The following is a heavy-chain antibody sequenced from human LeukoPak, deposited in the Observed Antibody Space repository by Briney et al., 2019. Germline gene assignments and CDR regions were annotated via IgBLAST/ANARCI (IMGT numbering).Heavy chain of an antibody. J-gene: IGHJ3*02. D-gene: IGHD4-17*01. V-gene: IGHV3-33*01. CDR3: AREVYFRKIRVTTVGAFDI. CDR1: GFTFSSYG. CDR2: IWYDGSNK. Sequence: GGTLRLSCAASGFTFSSYGMHWVRQAPGKGLEWVAVIWYDGSNKYYADSVKGRFTISRDNSKNTLYLRMNSLRAEDTAVYYGAREVYFRKIRVTTVGAFDIWAKGQWSPSLQ.